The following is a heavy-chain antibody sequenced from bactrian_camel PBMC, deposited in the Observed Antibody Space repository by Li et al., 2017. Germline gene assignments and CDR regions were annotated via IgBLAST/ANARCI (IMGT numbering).Heavy chain of an antibody. Sequence: VQLVESGGGLVQPGGSLTLSCATSGFAFSSVAMHWVRQTPAKGLEWVSGVASNGGSTEYADSIVGRFTISRDNAKNMVYLHMTSLKPEDSATYYCAAGQGVGWCLDVIRVGAEPDFDYWGHGTQVTVS. J-gene: IGHJ6*01. V-gene: IGHV3S40*01. D-gene: IGHD5*01. CDR3: AAGQGVGWCLDVIRVGAEPDFDY. CDR1: GFAFSSVA. CDR2: VASNGGST.